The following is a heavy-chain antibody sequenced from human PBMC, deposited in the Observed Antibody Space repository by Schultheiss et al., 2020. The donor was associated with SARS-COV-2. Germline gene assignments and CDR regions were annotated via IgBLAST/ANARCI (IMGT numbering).Heavy chain of an antibody. CDR3: ARAVGGSRVVPAAIDY. CDR1: GYTFTGYY. J-gene: IGHJ4*02. V-gene: IGHV1-2*02. D-gene: IGHD2-2*01. Sequence: ASVKVSCKASGYTFTGYYMHWVRQAPGQGLECMGWISAYNGNTNYAQKFQGRVTMTRDTSISTAYMELSRLRSDDTAVYYCARAVGGSRVVPAAIDYWGQGTLVTVSS. CDR2: ISAYNGNT.